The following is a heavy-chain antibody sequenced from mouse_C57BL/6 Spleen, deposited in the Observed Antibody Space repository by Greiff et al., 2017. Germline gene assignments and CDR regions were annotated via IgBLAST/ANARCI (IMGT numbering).Heavy chain of an antibody. Sequence: QVQLKQPGAELVRPGTSVKLSCKASGYTFTSYWMHWVKQRPGQGLEWIGVIDPSDSYTNYNQKFKGKATLTVDTSSSPAYMQLSSLTSEDSAVYYCARITTVVANYFDYWGQGTTLTVSS. V-gene: IGHV1-59*01. CDR3: ARITTVVANYFDY. D-gene: IGHD1-1*01. CDR2: IDPSDSYT. CDR1: GYTFTSYW. J-gene: IGHJ2*01.